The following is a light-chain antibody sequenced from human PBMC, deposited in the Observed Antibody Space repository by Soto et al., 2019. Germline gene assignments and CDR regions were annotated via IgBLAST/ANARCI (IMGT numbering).Light chain of an antibody. V-gene: IGKV3-20*01. CDR1: QTVSSNF. CDR2: GAS. J-gene: IGKJ4*01. Sequence: EIVLTQSPGTLSLSPGERATLSCRASQTVSSNFLAWFQQKPGQAPRFVIYGASSRATGIPDRFSGSGSGTDFTLTINRLEPEDFAVYYCQQYGSSPLTFGGGTEVEIK. CDR3: QQYGSSPLT.